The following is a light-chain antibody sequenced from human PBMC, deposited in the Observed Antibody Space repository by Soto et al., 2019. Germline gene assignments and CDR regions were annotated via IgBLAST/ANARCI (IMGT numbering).Light chain of an antibody. CDR1: SSDLGDYDY. CDR3: SSYAGSNNLI. Sequence: QSALTQPPSASGSPGQSVTISCSGTSSDLGDYDYVSWYQQHPGKAPRLMIYEVSERPSGVPDRFSGSKSGNTASLTVTGLQADDEADYCCSSYAGSNNLIFGGGTKLTVL. J-gene: IGLJ2*01. CDR2: EVS. V-gene: IGLV2-8*01.